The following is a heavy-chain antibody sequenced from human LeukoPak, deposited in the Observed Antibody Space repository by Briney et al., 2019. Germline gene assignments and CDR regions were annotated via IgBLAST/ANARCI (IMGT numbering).Heavy chain of an antibody. CDR2: INPNSGGT. CDR3: ARSGSYYYDSSANPPPLDRLYYYGMDV. V-gene: IGHV1-2*04. J-gene: IGHJ6*02. D-gene: IGHD3-22*01. CDR1: GYTFTGYY. Sequence: ASVKVSCKASGYTFTGYYMHWVRQAPGQGLEWMGWINPNSGGTNYAQKFQGWVTMTRDTSISTAYMELSRLRSDDTAVYYCARSGSYYYDSSANPPPLDRLYYYGMDVWGQGTTVTVSS.